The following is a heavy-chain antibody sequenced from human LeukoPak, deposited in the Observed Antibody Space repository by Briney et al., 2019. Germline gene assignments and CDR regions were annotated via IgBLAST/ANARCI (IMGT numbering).Heavy chain of an antibody. J-gene: IGHJ4*02. Sequence: SETLSLTCTVSGGSISSYYWSWIRQPPGKGLEWIGEIYHSGSTYYNPSLKSRVTISVDKSKNQFSLKLSSVTAADTAVYYCARDRASPYWGQGTLVTVSS. CDR3: ARDRASPY. V-gene: IGHV4-59*12. CDR2: IYHSGST. CDR1: GGSISSYY.